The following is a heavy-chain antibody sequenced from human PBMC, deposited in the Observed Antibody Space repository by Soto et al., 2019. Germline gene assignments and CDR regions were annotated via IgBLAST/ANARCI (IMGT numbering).Heavy chain of an antibody. CDR1: GFTFSSYG. V-gene: IGHV3-33*01. J-gene: IGHJ4*02. CDR2: IWYDGSNK. Sequence: GGSLRLSCAASGFTFSSYGMHWVRQAPGKGLEWVAVIWYDGSNKYYADSVKGRFTISRDNSKNTLYLQMNSLRAEDTAGDYGAGAPGRRMAYGSGSYPDYWGQGTLVTVSS. CDR3: AGAPGRRMAYGSGSYPDY. D-gene: IGHD3-10*01.